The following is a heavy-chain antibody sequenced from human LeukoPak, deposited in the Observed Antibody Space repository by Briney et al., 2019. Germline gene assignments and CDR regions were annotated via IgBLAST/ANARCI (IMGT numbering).Heavy chain of an antibody. CDR2: INPYSGGT. D-gene: IGHD4-17*01. CDR3: AREGDYGNDY. Sequence: GASVKVSCKVSGYTLTELSMHWVRQAPGQGLEWMGRINPYSGGTNYAQKFQGRVTLTRDTSISIAYMELSRLRSDDTAVYYCAREGDYGNDYWGQGTLVTVSS. V-gene: IGHV1-2*06. J-gene: IGHJ4*02. CDR1: GYTLTELS.